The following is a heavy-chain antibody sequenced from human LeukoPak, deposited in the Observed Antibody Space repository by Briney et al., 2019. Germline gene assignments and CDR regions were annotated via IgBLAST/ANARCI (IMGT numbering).Heavy chain of an antibody. V-gene: IGHV1-46*01. CDR1: GYTFTSYY. J-gene: IGHJ4*02. CDR2: INPSGGST. D-gene: IGHD2-15*01. CDR3: ARGAPNAMLPDPVHDY. Sequence: ASVKVSCTASGYTFTSYYMHWVRQAPGQGLEWMGIINPSGGSTSYAQKFQGRVTMTRDTSTSTVYMELSSLRSEDTAVYYCARGAPNAMLPDPVHDYWGQGTLVTVSS.